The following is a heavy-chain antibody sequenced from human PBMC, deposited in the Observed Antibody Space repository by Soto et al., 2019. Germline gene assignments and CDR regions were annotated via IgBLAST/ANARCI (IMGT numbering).Heavy chain of an antibody. V-gene: IGHV3-30*18. Sequence: QVQLVESGGGVVQPGRSLRLSCAASGFTFSSYGMHWVRQAPGKGLEWVAVISYDGSNKYYAYSAKGRFTISRDNSKNTRYLQMNSLRAEDTAVYYCAKGPDYGDYYFDYWGQGTLVIVSS. J-gene: IGHJ4*02. CDR3: AKGPDYGDYYFDY. CDR2: ISYDGSNK. CDR1: GFTFSSYG. D-gene: IGHD4-17*01.